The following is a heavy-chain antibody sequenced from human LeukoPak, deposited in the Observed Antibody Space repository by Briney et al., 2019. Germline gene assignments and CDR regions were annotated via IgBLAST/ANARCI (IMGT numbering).Heavy chain of an antibody. CDR1: GYTFTNYG. J-gene: IGHJ4*02. Sequence: GASVKVSCKASGYTFTNYGISWVRQAPGQGLGWMGWISAYTGNTSYAQNFQGRVTMTTDTSTSTAFMELRSLRSDDTAVYYCARSGVGYFYDNTGYYPLDCWGQGTLVTVSS. V-gene: IGHV1-18*01. CDR3: ARSGVGYFYDNTGYYPLDC. CDR2: ISAYTGNT. D-gene: IGHD3-22*01.